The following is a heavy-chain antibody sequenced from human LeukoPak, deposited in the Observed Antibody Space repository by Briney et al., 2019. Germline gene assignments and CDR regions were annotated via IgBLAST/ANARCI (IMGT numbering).Heavy chain of an antibody. CDR1: GDSMNSHY. J-gene: IGHJ4*02. D-gene: IGHD6-19*01. V-gene: IGHV4-59*11. Sequence: SQTLSLTCTVSGDSMNSHYWSWLRQPPWKGLEWIAYINYSGSTNYNPSLKSRVTISVDTSKKEFSLKLSSVTAADTAVYYCARGAGWYNYWGQGILVTVSS. CDR3: ARGAGWYNY. CDR2: INYSGST.